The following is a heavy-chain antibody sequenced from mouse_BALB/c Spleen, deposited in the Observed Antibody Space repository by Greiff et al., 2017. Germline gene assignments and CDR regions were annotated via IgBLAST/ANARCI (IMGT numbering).Heavy chain of an antibody. CDR2: ISSGGST. Sequence: EVMLVESGGGLVKPGGSLKLSCAASGFTFSSYAMSWVRQTPEKRLEWVASISSGGSTYYPDSVKGRFTISRDNARNILYLQMSSLRSEDTAMYYCARDPNGPLDYWGQGTSVTVSS. CDR1: GFTFSSYA. J-gene: IGHJ4*01. V-gene: IGHV5-6-5*01. CDR3: ARDPNGPLDY. D-gene: IGHD1-1*01.